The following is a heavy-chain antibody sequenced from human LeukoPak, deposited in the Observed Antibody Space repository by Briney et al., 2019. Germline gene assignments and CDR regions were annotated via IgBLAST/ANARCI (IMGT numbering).Heavy chain of an antibody. CDR3: ARDKSDFWSGYPFDY. CDR1: GYTFTSYV. J-gene: IGHJ4*02. V-gene: IGHV1-18*01. Sequence: ASVNVSCKASGYTFTSYVISWVRQAPGQGLEWMGWISAYNGNTNYAQKLQGRVTMTTDTSTSTAYMELRRLTSDDTAVYYCARDKSDFWSGYPFDYWGQGTLVTVSS. CDR2: ISAYNGNT. D-gene: IGHD3-3*01.